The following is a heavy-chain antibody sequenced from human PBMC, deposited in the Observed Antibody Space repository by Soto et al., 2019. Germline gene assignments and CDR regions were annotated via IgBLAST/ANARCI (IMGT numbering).Heavy chain of an antibody. D-gene: IGHD6-19*01. J-gene: IGHJ6*02. V-gene: IGHV3-30-3*01. Sequence: PGGSLRLSCAASGFTFSSYAMHWVRQAPGKGLEWVAVISYDGSNKYYADSVKGRFTISRDNSKNTLYLQMNSLRAEDTAVYYCARERGGSGWYRNYYYGMDVWGQGTTVTVSS. CDR1: GFTFSSYA. CDR3: ARERGGSGWYRNYYYGMDV. CDR2: ISYDGSNK.